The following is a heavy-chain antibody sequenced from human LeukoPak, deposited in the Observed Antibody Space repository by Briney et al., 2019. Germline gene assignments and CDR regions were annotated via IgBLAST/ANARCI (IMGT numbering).Heavy chain of an antibody. J-gene: IGHJ4*02. CDR1: GFTFSSYA. Sequence: GGSLRLSCAASGFTFSSYAMSWVRQAPGKGLEWVSAISGSGGSTYYADSVKGRFTISRGNSKNTLYLQMSSLRAEDTAVYYCAKDGLDGGYDSPPDYWGQGTLVTVSS. CDR2: ISGSGGST. CDR3: AKDGLDGGYDSPPDY. D-gene: IGHD5-12*01. V-gene: IGHV3-23*01.